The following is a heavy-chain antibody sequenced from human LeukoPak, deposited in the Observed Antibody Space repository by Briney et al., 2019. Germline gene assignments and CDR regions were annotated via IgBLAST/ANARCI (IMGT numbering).Heavy chain of an antibody. D-gene: IGHD3-22*01. J-gene: IGHJ4*02. CDR3: ARDYYNTSGYYYGGY. Sequence: PGGSLRLSCAASGFTFSAYNMNWVRQAPGKGPEWLSYISSTSSTIYYADSVKGRFTISRDNAKNSLYLQMNSLRAEDTAVYYCARDYYNTSGYYYGGYWGQGTLVTVSS. CDR2: ISSTSSTI. V-gene: IGHV3-48*01. CDR1: GFTFSAYN.